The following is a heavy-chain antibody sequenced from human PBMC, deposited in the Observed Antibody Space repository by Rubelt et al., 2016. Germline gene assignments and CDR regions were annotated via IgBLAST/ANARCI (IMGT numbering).Heavy chain of an antibody. CDR1: GGSISSSSYY. D-gene: IGHD4-17*01. Sequence: QLQLQESGPGLVKPSETLSLTCTVSGGSISSSSYYWGWIRQPPGKGLEWIGYIYYSGSTYYNPSLKSRVTISVDTSKIQFSLKLSSVTAADTAVYYCAIGAVSSDYLGNWCDPWGQGTLVTVSS. CDR2: IYYSGST. J-gene: IGHJ5*02. V-gene: IGHV4-31*03. CDR3: AIGAVSSDYLGNWCDP.